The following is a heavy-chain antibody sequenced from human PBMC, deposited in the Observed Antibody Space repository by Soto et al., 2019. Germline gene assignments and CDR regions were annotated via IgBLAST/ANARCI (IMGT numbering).Heavy chain of an antibody. V-gene: IGHV3-23*01. Sequence: GGSLRLSRAASGFTFISYAMSWVRQAPGKGLEWVSAISGSGGSTYYADSVKGRFTISRDNSKNTLYLQMNSLRAEDTAVYYCAKDITEDYYYGMDVWGQGTTVTVSS. CDR2: ISGSGGST. CDR3: AKDITEDYYYGMDV. CDR1: GFTFISYA. J-gene: IGHJ6*02.